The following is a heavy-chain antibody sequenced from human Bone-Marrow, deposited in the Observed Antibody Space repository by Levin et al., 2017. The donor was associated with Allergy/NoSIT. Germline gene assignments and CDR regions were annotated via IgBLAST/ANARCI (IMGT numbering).Heavy chain of an antibody. CDR2: INPKSGIT. CDR1: GYSLTDYY. J-gene: IGHJ6*02. Sequence: ASVKVSCKASGYSLTDYYLHWVRQAPGQGLEWLGWINPKSGITNHADNFQGRVAMTRDSSIGTAYLEVTRVTSDDTAVYFCARDITPTSRPYYFYGLDVWGQGTSVTVSS. D-gene: IGHD1-1*01. V-gene: IGHV1-2*02. CDR3: ARDITPTSRPYYFYGLDV.